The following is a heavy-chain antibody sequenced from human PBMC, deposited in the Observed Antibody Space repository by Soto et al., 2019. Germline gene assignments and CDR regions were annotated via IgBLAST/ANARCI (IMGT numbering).Heavy chain of an antibody. V-gene: IGHV4-28*01. CDR2: IYYSGST. CDR1: GYSISSSNW. CDR3: ARVAVAATSGMDV. Sequence: NPSETLSLTCAVSGYSISSSNWWGWIRQPPGKGLEWIGYIYYSGSTYYNPSLKSRVTMSVDTSKNQFSLKLSSVTAVDTAVYYCARVAVAATSGMDVWGQGTTVTVSS. J-gene: IGHJ6*02. D-gene: IGHD2-15*01.